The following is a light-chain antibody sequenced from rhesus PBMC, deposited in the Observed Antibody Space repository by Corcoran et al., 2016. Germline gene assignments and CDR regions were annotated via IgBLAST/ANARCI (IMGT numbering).Light chain of an antibody. CDR3: LQSYSTPYS. CDR1: QGISDY. V-gene: IGKV1-36*02. CDR2: AAS. J-gene: IGKJ2*01. Sequence: DIQMTQSPSSLSASVGDRVTITCRASQGISDYLSWYQQKPGKAPKRLINAASSLESGVPSRFSGIGSGTEFTLTISSLQPEDFAAYYCLQSYSTPYSFGQGTKVEIK.